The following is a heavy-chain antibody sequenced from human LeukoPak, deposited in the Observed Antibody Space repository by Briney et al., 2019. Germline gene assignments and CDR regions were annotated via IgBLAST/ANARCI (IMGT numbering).Heavy chain of an antibody. J-gene: IGHJ4*02. Sequence: GASVKVSCKASGYTFIGYYIHWVRQAPGQGLEWMGGIIPIFGTANYAQKFQGRVTITTDESTSTAYMELSSLRSEDTAVYYCARGHYDILTGYPANYFDYWGQGTLVTVSS. V-gene: IGHV1-69*05. CDR2: IIPIFGTA. CDR3: ARGHYDILTGYPANYFDY. D-gene: IGHD3-9*01. CDR1: GYTFIGYY.